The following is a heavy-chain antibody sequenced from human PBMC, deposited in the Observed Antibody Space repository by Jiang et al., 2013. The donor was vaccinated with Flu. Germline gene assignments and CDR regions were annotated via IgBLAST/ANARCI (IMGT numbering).Heavy chain of an antibody. CDR1: GYTFTSYD. J-gene: IGHJ6*02. CDR2: MNPNSGNT. D-gene: IGHD4-11*01. V-gene: IGHV1-8*01. CDR3: ARSPYSNYGEVGAGYYYYYGMDV. Sequence: QLVESGAEVKKPGASVKVSCKASGYTFTSYDINWVRQATGQGLEWMGWMNPNSGNTGYAQKFQGRVTMTRNTSISTAYMELSSLRSEDTAVYYCARSPYSNYGEVGAGYYYYYGMDVWGQGTTVTVSS.